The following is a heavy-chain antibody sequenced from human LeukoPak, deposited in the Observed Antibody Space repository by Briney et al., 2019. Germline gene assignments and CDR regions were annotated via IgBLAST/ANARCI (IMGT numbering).Heavy chain of an antibody. CDR2: ISAYNGNT. D-gene: IGHD3-10*01. CDR3: ARNEVGKTYYYGSGTPGQYGMDV. J-gene: IGHJ6*02. CDR1: GYTFTSYG. V-gene: IGHV1-18*01. Sequence: GASVKVSCKASGYTFTSYGISWVRQAPGQGLEWMGWISAYNGNTNYAQKLQGRVTMTTDTSTSTAYMELSSLRSEDTAVYYCARNEVGKTYYYGSGTPGQYGMDVWGQGTTVTVSS.